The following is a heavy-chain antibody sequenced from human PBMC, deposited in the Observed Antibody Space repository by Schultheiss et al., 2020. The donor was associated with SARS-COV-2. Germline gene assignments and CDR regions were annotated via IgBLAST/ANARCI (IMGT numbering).Heavy chain of an antibody. V-gene: IGHV4-34*01. CDR2: IYHSGST. Sequence: SETLSLTCAVYGGSFSGYYWSWIRQPPGKGLEWIGEIYHSGSTNYNPSLKSRVTISVDKSKNQFSLKLSSVTAADTAVYYCARDLGTDTYRTSRFDPWGQGTLVTVSS. J-gene: IGHJ5*02. CDR3: ARDLGTDTYRTSRFDP. D-gene: IGHD3-16*02. CDR1: GGSFSGYY.